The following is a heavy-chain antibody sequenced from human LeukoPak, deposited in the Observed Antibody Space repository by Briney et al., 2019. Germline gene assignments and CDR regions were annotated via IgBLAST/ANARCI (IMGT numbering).Heavy chain of an antibody. D-gene: IGHD3-22*01. J-gene: IGHJ4*02. CDR1: GGTFSSYA. Sequence: ASVKVSCKASGGTFSSYAISWVRQAPGQGLEWMGWMNPNSGNTGYAQKFQGRVTMTRNTSISTAYMELSSLRSEDAAVYYCARGGLYYDRSGYYQIDYWGQGTLVTVSS. CDR2: MNPNSGNT. V-gene: IGHV1-8*02. CDR3: ARGGLYYDRSGYYQIDY.